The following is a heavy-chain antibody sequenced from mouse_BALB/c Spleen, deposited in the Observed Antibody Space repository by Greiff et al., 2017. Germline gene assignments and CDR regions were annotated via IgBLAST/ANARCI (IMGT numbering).Heavy chain of an antibody. CDR2: INPSNGRT. J-gene: IGHJ4*01. CDR1: GYTFTSYW. Sequence: QVQLQQPGAELVKPGASVKLSCKASGYTFTSYWMHWVKQRPGQGLEWIGEINPSNGRTNNNEKFKSKATLTVDKSSSTAYMQLSSLTSEDSAVYYCARGGMITYYYAMDYWGQGTSVTVSS. CDR3: ARGGMITYYYAMDY. V-gene: IGHV1S81*02. D-gene: IGHD2-4*01.